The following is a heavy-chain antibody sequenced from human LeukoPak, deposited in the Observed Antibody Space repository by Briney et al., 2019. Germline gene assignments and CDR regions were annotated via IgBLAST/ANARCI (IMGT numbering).Heavy chain of an antibody. CDR3: ARGGITIFGVVRPFDY. V-gene: IGHV4-31*03. D-gene: IGHD3-3*01. CDR1: GGSISSGGYY. CDR2: IYCSGST. J-gene: IGHJ4*02. Sequence: PSETLSLTCTVSGGSISSGGYYWSWIRQHPGKGLEWIGYIYCSGSTYYNPSLKSRVTISVDTSKNQFSLKLSSVTAADTAVYYCARGGITIFGVVRPFDYWGQGTLVTVSS.